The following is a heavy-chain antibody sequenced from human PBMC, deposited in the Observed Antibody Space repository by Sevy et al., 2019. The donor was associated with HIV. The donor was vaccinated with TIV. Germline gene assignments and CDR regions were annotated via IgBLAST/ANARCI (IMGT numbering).Heavy chain of an antibody. CDR2: IYYSGST. V-gene: IGHV4-30-4*01. J-gene: IGHJ5*02. CDR1: GGSISSGDYY. Sequence: SETLSLTCTVSGGSISSGDYYWSWIRQPPGKGLEWIGYIYYSGSTYYNPSLKSRVTISVDTSKNQFSLKLSSVTAADTAVYYCARAGYYDILTGYRSANNWFDPWGQGTLVTVSS. D-gene: IGHD3-9*01. CDR3: ARAGYYDILTGYRSANNWFDP.